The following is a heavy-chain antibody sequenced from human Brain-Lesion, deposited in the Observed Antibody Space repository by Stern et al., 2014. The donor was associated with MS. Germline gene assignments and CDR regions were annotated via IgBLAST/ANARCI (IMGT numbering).Heavy chain of an antibody. J-gene: IGHJ4*02. CDR2: ISYDGSDT. V-gene: IGHV3-30*18. Sequence: QVQLVESGGGVVKPGRSLRITCTGSGFTFSSYGMHWVRQATGKGLEGMAVISYDGSDTYYAESVKGRFTISRDNSKNPLYLEMRSLRPEDTAVYYCVKRGITEVRGVRLGDYWGPGTLVIVSS. D-gene: IGHD3-10*01. CDR3: VKRGITEVRGVRLGDY. CDR1: GFTFSSYG.